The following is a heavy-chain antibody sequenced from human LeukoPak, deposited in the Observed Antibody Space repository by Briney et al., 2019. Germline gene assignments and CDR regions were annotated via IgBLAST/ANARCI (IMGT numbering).Heavy chain of an antibody. CDR3: ARDLGGYDSFDY. J-gene: IGHJ4*02. CDR1: GNSVSSNSAA. Sequence: SQTLSLTSAISGNSVSSNSAAWSWIRQSPSRGLEWLGRTYYRSKWYSDYAVSVRGRITINPDTSKNQFSLQLNSVTPEDTALYYCARDLGGYDSFDYWGQGTLVTVSS. D-gene: IGHD5-12*01. V-gene: IGHV6-1*01. CDR2: TYYRSKWYS.